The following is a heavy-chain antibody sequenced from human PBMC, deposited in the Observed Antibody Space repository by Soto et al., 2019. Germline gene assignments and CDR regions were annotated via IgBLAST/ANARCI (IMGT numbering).Heavy chain of an antibody. CDR3: AKDLTTVVSPVQYYFDF. CDR2: NSGSGGGT. J-gene: IGHJ4*02. CDR1: GFTFSSYA. Sequence: EVQLLESGGGLVQPGGSLRLSCAASGFTFSSYAMSWVRQAPGKGLEWVSANSGSGGGTYYADSVTGRFTISRDNSKNTMYLQMNSLSAEDTAVYHCAKDLTTVVSPVQYYFDFWGQGTLVTVSS. D-gene: IGHD4-17*01. V-gene: IGHV3-23*01.